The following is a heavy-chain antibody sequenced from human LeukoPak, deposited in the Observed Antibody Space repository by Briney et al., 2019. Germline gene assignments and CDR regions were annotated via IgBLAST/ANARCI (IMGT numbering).Heavy chain of an antibody. CDR1: GFTFDDYG. J-gene: IGHJ4*02. V-gene: IGHV3-20*04. CDR3: ARELRFLEWLTYFDY. D-gene: IGHD3-3*01. Sequence: GGSLRLSCAASGFTFDDYGMSWVRQAPGKGLEWVSGINWNGGSTGYADSVKGRFTISRDNAKNSLYLQMNSLRAEDTALYYCARELRFLEWLTYFDYWGQGTLVTISS. CDR2: INWNGGST.